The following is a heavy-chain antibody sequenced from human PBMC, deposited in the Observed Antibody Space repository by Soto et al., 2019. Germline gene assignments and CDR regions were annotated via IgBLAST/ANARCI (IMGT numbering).Heavy chain of an antibody. Sequence: EVRLVESGGGLVQPGGSLRLSCAASGFTFSTYSMDWARQAPGKGLEWLSCISSGSTIYYADSVKGRFTISRDNAKNSLYLQMNSLRADDTAVYYCVRGAGTIDYWGQGTLVTVSS. CDR1: GFTFSTYS. V-gene: IGHV3-48*01. CDR2: ISSGSTI. D-gene: IGHD1-1*01. J-gene: IGHJ4*02. CDR3: VRGAGTIDY.